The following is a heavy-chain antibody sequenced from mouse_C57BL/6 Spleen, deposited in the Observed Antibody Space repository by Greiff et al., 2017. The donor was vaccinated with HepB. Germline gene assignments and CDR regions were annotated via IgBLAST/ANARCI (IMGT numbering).Heavy chain of an antibody. D-gene: IGHD1-1*01. CDR2: IDPETGGT. V-gene: IGHV1-15*01. CDR1: GYTFTDYE. CDR3: TRRTVVAFYFDY. Sequence: VQLQQSGAELVRPGASVTLSCKASGYTFTDYEMHWVKQTPVHGLEWIGAIDPETGGTAYNQKFKGKAILTADTSSSTAYMELRSLTSEDSAVYYCTRRTVVAFYFDYWGQGTTLTVSS. J-gene: IGHJ2*01.